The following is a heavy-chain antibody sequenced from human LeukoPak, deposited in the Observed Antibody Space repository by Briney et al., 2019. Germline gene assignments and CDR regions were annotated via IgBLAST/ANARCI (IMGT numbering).Heavy chain of an antibody. V-gene: IGHV1-2*02. CDR2: INPNSGGT. D-gene: IGHD6-13*01. CDR3: ALVQSSWYVVRAFDI. Sequence: ASVKVSCKASGYTFTGYYMHWVRQAPGQGLEWMGWINPNSGGTNYAQKFQGRVTMTRDTSISTAYMELSSLRSEDTAVYYCALVQSSWYVVRAFDIWGQGTMVTVSS. J-gene: IGHJ3*02. CDR1: GYTFTGYY.